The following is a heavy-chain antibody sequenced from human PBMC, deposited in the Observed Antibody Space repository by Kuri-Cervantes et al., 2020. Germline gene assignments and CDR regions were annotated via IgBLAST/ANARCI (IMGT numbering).Heavy chain of an antibody. D-gene: IGHD3-16*01. V-gene: IGHV4-39*01. CDR1: GGSISSSSYY. CDR3: ARLPLGTEVYFDY. J-gene: IGHJ4*02. Sequence: ESLKISCTVSGGSISSSSYYWGWIRQPPGKGLEWIGSIYYSGSTYYNPSLKSRVTISVDTSKNQFSLKLSSVAAADTAVYYCARLPLGTEVYFDYWGQGTLVTVPS. CDR2: IYYSGST.